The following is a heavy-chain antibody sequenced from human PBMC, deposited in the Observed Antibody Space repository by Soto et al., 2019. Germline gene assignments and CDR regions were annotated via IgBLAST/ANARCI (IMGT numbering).Heavy chain of an antibody. D-gene: IGHD2-2*01. J-gene: IGHJ6*03. V-gene: IGHV3-21*01. CDR3: ARVGIVVVPAAQNYYYYMDV. CDR2: ISSSSSYI. Sequence: GSLRLSCAASGFTFSSYSMNWVRQAPGKGLEWVSSISSSSSYIYYADSVKGRFTISRDNAKNSLYLQMNSLRAEDTAVYYCARVGIVVVPAAQNYYYYMDVWGKGTTVTVSS. CDR1: GFTFSSYS.